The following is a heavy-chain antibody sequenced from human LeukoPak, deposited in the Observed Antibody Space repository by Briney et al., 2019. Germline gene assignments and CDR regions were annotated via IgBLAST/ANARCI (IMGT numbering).Heavy chain of an antibody. J-gene: IGHJ3*02. CDR3: ARRPDGFDI. CDR2: INNSGGT. Sequence: SENLSLTCGVYGGSLRGYHWSWLRQPPGKGLEWIGDINNSGGTNYNPSLKSRVTISVDTSKNQFSLNLNFVTAADTAMYYCARRPDGFDIWGQGTMVTVSS. V-gene: IGHV4-34*01. CDR1: GGSLRGYH.